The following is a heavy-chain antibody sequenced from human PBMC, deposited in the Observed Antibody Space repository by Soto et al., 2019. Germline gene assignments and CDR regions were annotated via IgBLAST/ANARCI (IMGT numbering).Heavy chain of an antibody. CDR2: IFDSGNA. Sequence: QLHLQESGPGLVKHLETLSLTCTVSGGSIRNVYWSWIRQAPGKELECIGFIFDSGNAKYNPSLKSRVTITVDTSKNQFSVSLDSVIAADTAVYYCARAHAPKLPLDYWGQGTLVTVSS. CDR1: GGSIRNVY. D-gene: IGHD2-15*01. J-gene: IGHJ4*01. V-gene: IGHV4-59*01. CDR3: ARAHAPKLPLDY.